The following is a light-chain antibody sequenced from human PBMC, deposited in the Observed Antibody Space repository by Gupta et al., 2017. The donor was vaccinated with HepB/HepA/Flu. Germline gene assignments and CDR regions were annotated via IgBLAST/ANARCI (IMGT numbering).Light chain of an antibody. J-gene: IGKJ2*04. CDR1: EDIGNY. CDR3: QQYDNSPRCS. Sequence: DIQMTQSPSSLSASVGDRVTITCQASEDIGNYLNWYQQKPGKAPQLLIYDASNLEKGVPFRFSGSGSVTDFSFTISGLQPEDIATYYCQQYDNSPRCSFGQGTKIEI. CDR2: DAS. V-gene: IGKV1-33*01.